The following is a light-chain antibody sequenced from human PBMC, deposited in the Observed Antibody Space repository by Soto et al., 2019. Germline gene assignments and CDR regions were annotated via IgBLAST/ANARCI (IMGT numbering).Light chain of an antibody. CDR2: DAS. J-gene: IGKJ4*01. CDR1: QSVSSY. CDR3: QQRSDWPLT. Sequence: EIVLTQSPATLSLSPGERATLSCRASQSVSSYLVWYQQKPGQAPRLLIYDASTRATGIPGRFSGSGSGTDFPLTLSSPEPEDVEVYFCQQRSDWPLTFGGGTKVEIK. V-gene: IGKV3-11*01.